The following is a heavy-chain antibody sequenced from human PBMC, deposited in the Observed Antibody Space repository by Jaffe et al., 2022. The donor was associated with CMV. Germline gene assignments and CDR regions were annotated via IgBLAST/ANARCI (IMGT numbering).Heavy chain of an antibody. CDR3: ARGAGDSSGYYSDPIDY. V-gene: IGHV1-2*02. CDR2: INPNSGGT. Sequence: QVQLVQSGAEVKKPGASVKVSCKASGYTFTGYYMHWVRQAPGQGLEWMGWINPNSGGTNYAQKFQGRVTMTRDTSISTAYMELSRLRSDDTAVYYCARGAGDSSGYYSDPIDYWGQGTLVTVSS. D-gene: IGHD3-22*01. J-gene: IGHJ4*02. CDR1: GYTFTGYY.